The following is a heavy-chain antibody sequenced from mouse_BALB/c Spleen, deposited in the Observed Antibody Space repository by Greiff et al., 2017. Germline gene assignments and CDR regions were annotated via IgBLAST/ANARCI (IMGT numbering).Heavy chain of an antibody. J-gene: IGHJ3*01. CDR1: GFTFSNYW. CDR3: TSYYYGSSYWFAY. CDR2: IRLKSNNYAT. V-gene: IGHV6-6*02. D-gene: IGHD1-1*01. Sequence: EVKLVESGGGLVQPGGSMKLSCVASGFTFSNYWMNWVRQSPEKGLEWVAEIRLKSNNYATHYAESVKGRFTISRDDSKSSVYLQMNNLRAEDTGIYYCTSYYYGSSYWFAYWGQGTLVTVSA.